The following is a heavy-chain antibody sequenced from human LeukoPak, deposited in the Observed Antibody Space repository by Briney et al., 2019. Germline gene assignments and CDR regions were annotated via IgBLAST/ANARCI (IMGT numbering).Heavy chain of an antibody. CDR3: ARGLSDVY. Sequence: SETLSLTCAVYGGSFSGYYWTWIRQPPGKGLEWIGEINHSGSTNYNPSLKSRITISIDTSKNQFSLILSSVTAADTAVYYCARGLSDVYWGQGTLVTVSS. J-gene: IGHJ4*02. V-gene: IGHV4-34*01. CDR1: GGSFSGYY. CDR2: INHSGST.